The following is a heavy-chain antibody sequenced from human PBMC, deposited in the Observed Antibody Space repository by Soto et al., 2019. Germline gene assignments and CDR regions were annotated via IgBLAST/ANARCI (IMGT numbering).Heavy chain of an antibody. CDR3: AKASTTSSRYYFDY. D-gene: IGHD6-13*01. V-gene: IGHV3-23*01. Sequence: GGSLRLSCAASGFTISNYVMAWVRQAPGKGLEWVSGVSDSGRTASYADSVKGRFTISRDNSRNTLYLQMNSLRAEDAAIYYCAKASTTSSRYYFDYWGQGTLVTVSS. CDR2: VSDSGRTA. CDR1: GFTISNYV. J-gene: IGHJ4*02.